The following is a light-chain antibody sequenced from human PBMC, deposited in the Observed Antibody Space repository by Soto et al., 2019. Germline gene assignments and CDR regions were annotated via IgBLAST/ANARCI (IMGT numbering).Light chain of an antibody. Sequence: QSALTQPRSVSGSPGQSVTISCTGTSSDIGDYNYVSWYQQHPGRAPKLIIFDVDKRPSGVPDRFTGSRSGNTASLTISGLQADDEAEYHCCSYAATYTFVFGTGTKLTVL. J-gene: IGLJ1*01. CDR1: SSDIGDYNY. V-gene: IGLV2-11*01. CDR3: CSYAATYTFV. CDR2: DVD.